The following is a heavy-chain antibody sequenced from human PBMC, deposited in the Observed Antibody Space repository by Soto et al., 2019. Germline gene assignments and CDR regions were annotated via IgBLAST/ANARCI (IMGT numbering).Heavy chain of an antibody. CDR2: ISRDGTNK. Sequence: LRLSCAASGFTFRSYAIHWVRQAPVKGLEWVAVISRDGTNKYYVDSVKGRLTISRDNSKDTVYLQMNSLRDEDSAMFYCARSRSGAVADSFDFWGQGTLVTVSS. CDR1: GFTFRSYA. D-gene: IGHD3-10*01. J-gene: IGHJ4*02. V-gene: IGHV3-30*04. CDR3: ARSRSGAVADSFDF.